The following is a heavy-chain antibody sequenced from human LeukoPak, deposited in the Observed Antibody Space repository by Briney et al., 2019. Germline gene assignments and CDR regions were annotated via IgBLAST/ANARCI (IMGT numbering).Heavy chain of an antibody. CDR3: ARSRNSGTYMDY. CDR1: GFTFSNYW. Sequence: PGGSLRLSCAASGFTFSNYWIHWVRQAPGKGLVWVSRMNSDGSITNFADSVMGRFTISRDNAKNTLYLQMNSLGAEDTAVYYCARSRNSGTYMDYWGQGTLVTVSS. V-gene: IGHV3-74*01. J-gene: IGHJ4*02. D-gene: IGHD1-14*01. CDR2: MNSDGSIT.